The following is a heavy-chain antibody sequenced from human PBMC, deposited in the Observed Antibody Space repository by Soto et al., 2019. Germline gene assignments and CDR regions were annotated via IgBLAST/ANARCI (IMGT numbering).Heavy chain of an antibody. CDR2: ISAHNGNT. J-gene: IGHJ4*02. CDR3: ARGRYGDY. Sequence: QVHLVQSGAEVKKPGASVKVSCKGSGYGFTTYGITWVRQAPGQGLEWMAWISAHNGNTNYAQKLQGRVTVTRDTSTRTAYMELRSLRSDVTAVYYWARGRYGDYWGQGALVTVSS. V-gene: IGHV1-18*01. CDR1: GYGFTTYG. D-gene: IGHD1-1*01.